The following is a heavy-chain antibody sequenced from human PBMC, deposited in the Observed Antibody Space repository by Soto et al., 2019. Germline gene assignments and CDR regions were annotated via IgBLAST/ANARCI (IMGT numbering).Heavy chain of an antibody. CDR2: IYPGDSDT. D-gene: IGHD1-26*01. CDR1: GYSFTSYW. J-gene: IGHJ6*02. CDR3: ARDGSTYGVDV. Sequence: GESLNISCKGSGYSFTSYWIGLVRQMPGKGLEWMGIIYPGDSDTRYSPSFQGQATISADKSISTAYLQWSSLKASNTAMYYCARDGSTYGVDVWGQGTTVTVSS. V-gene: IGHV5-51*01.